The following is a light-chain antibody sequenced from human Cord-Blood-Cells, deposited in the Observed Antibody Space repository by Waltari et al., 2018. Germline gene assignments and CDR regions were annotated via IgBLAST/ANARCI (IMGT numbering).Light chain of an antibody. CDR3: QQYYRTPLT. J-gene: IGKJ4*01. CDR1: LRVLYSANNNNY. Sequence: DIVMSQSLHSLSVSLHERDTINCTSSLRVLYSANNNNYLAWYQQKPGPPPKLLIYCASTRETGIPARFSGSGSGTEFTLTISSLQAEDVAVYYCQQYYRTPLTFGVGTKVEIK. CDR2: CAS. V-gene: IGKV4-1*01.